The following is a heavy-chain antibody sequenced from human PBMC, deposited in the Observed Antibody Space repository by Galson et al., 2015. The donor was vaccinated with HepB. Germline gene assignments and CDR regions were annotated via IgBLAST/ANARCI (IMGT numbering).Heavy chain of an antibody. Sequence: SLRLSCAASGFTFSSYGMHWVRQAPGKGLEWVAFIRYDGSNKYYADSVKGRFTISRDNSKNTLYLQMNGLRAEDTAVYYCAKDRGDYYYYYGMDVWGQGTTVTVSS. CDR1: GFTFSSYG. CDR3: AKDRGDYYYYYGMDV. CDR2: IRYDGSNK. J-gene: IGHJ6*02. V-gene: IGHV3-30*02.